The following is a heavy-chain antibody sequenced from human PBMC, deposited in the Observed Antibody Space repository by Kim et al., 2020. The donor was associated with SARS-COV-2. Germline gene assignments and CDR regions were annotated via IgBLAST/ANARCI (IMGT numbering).Heavy chain of an antibody. V-gene: IGHV3-23*01. D-gene: IGHD6-19*01. CDR2: ST. Sequence: STYYADSVKGRFTISRDNSKNTLYLQMNSLRAEDTAVYYCAKAGWSHFDYWGQGTLVTVSS. J-gene: IGHJ4*02. CDR3: AKAGWSHFDY.